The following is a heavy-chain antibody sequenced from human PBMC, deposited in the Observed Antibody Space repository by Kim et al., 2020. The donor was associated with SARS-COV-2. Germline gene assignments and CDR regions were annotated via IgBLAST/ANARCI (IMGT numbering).Heavy chain of an antibody. CDR3: AKVPPMVAARPPTGDY. Sequence: GGSLRLSCAASGFTFSSYAMSWVRQAPGKGLGWVSAISGSGGSTYYADSVKGRFTISRDNSKNTLYLQMNSLRAEDTAVYYCAKVPPMVAARPPTGDYWGQGTLVTVSS. J-gene: IGHJ4*02. CDR2: ISGSGGST. D-gene: IGHD6-6*01. V-gene: IGHV3-23*01. CDR1: GFTFSSYA.